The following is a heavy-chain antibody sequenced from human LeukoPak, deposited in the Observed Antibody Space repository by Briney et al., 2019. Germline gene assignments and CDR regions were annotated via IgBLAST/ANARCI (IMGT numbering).Heavy chain of an antibody. CDR2: VYYSGST. J-gene: IGHJ4*02. CDR1: GGSISSSGYY. Sequence: SETLSLTCTVSGGSISSSGYYWGWIRQPPGKGLEWIGYVYYSGSTNYNPSLRSRVTISVDTSKNQFSLKLSSVTAADTAVYYCVKSGYSYGYLGLDYFDYWGQGTLVTVSS. CDR3: VKSGYSYGYLGLDYFDY. D-gene: IGHD5-18*01. V-gene: IGHV4-31*03.